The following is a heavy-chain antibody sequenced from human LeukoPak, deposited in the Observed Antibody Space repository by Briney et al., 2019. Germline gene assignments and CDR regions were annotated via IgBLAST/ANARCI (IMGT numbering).Heavy chain of an antibody. CDR3: ARVKMGATVSDYYYYYMDV. J-gene: IGHJ6*03. V-gene: IGHV3-64*02. Sequence: GGSLRLSCAASGFTFSDYTIHWVRQAPGKRLQSVSAITSNGAYTHYADSVKGRFTISRDNSRYAVFLQMGGLRIEDMAVYYCARVKMGATVSDYYYYYMDVWGKGTTVTVSS. CDR1: GFTFSDYT. CDR2: ITSNGAYT. D-gene: IGHD1-26*01.